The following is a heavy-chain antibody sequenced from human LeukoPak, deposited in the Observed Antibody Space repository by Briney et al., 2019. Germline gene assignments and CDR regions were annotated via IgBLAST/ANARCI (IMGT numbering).Heavy chain of an antibody. V-gene: IGHV4-34*01. J-gene: IGHJ4*02. CDR3: ARGRGVFWSGYYGDY. D-gene: IGHD3-3*01. Sequence: PSETLSLTCAVYGGSFSGYYWSWIRQPPGKGLEWIGEINHSGSTNYNPSLKSRVTISVDTSKNQFSLKLSSVTAADTAVYYCARGRGVFWSGYYGDYWGQGTLVTVSS. CDR2: INHSGST. CDR1: GGSFSGYY.